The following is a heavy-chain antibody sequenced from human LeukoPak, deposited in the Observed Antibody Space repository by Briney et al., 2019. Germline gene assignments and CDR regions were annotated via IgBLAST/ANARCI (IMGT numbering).Heavy chain of an antibody. CDR1: GGFLSNYN. CDR2: IYISGST. CDR3: ARTSGRSWFYYYIDV. J-gene: IGHJ6*03. D-gene: IGHD2-15*01. Sequence: SETLSLTCRVSGGFLSNYNWNWIRQSAGKGLEWIGRIYISGSTDYNPSLKSRVAMSVDASKNEFSPRLNSVTAADSAVYYCARTSGRSWFYYYIDVWGKGTTVTVSS. V-gene: IGHV4-4*07.